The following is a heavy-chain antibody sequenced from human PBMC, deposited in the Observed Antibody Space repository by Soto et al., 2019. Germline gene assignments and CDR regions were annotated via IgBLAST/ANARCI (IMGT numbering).Heavy chain of an antibody. CDR2: INHSGST. CDR3: ARVATIFGVVIAEWFDP. D-gene: IGHD3-3*01. J-gene: IGHJ5*02. CDR1: GGSFSGYY. V-gene: IGHV4-34*01. Sequence: ETLSLTCAVYGGSFSGYYWSWIRQPPGKGLEWIGEINHSGSTNYNPSLKSRVTISVDTSKNQFSLKLSSVTAADTAVYYCARVATIFGVVIAEWFDPWGQGTLVTVSS.